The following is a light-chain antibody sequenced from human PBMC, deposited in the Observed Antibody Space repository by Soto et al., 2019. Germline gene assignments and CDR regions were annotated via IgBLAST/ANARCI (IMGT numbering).Light chain of an antibody. Sequence: QSALAQPASVSGSPGQSVTISCTGASSDVGAYEHVSWYQQHPGRAPKLILYDVNNRPSGVSNHFSGSKSGNTASLVISGLQANDEADYYCSSYSTTNILVFGSGTKVTV. CDR3: SSYSTTNILV. CDR1: SSDVGAYEH. J-gene: IGLJ1*01. CDR2: DVN. V-gene: IGLV2-14*03.